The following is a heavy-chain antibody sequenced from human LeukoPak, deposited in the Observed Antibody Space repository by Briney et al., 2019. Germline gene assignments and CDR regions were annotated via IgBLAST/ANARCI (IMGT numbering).Heavy chain of an antibody. Sequence: SSETLSLTCAVSGGSVSSNNWWTWVRQAPGKGLEWIGDIYYGENPIYNPSLQSRVTISVDKSKNHFYLKLRSVTAADTAVYFCARDRGYTYGLEFWGQGILVTVSS. D-gene: IGHD5-18*01. J-gene: IGHJ4*02. CDR3: ARDRGYTYGLEF. CDR1: GGSVSSNNW. CDR2: IYYGENP. V-gene: IGHV4-4*02.